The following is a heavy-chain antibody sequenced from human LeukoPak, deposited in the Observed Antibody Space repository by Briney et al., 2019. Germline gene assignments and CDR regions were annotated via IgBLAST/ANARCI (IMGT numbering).Heavy chain of an antibody. CDR2: IKSDGITI. CDR3: LRDLNWSLDQ. V-gene: IGHV3-74*01. D-gene: IGHD1-20*01. Sequence: GGSLRLSCAASGFTFSNYMMHWVRQAPGKGLVWVSRIKSDGITITYADSVKGRFTISRDSAKNTLYLQMNSLRAEDTAVYYCLRDLNWSLDQWGQGTLVTVSS. CDR1: GFTFSNYM. J-gene: IGHJ4*02.